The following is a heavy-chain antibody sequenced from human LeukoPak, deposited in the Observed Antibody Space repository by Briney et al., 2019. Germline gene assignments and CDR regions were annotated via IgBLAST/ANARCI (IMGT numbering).Heavy chain of an antibody. J-gene: IGHJ4*02. Sequence: GGSLTLTRAAAGITLSNAVIHWVRQAPDKELEWVALISTDGNNTPYADSVKGRFTISKDNSKNTVYLQMNSLTTEDTAINYCAREGHTSGRAGCFDYWGQGTLVTVSS. CDR1: GITLSNAV. CDR3: AREGHTSGRAGCFDY. CDR2: ISTDGNNT. D-gene: IGHD3-22*01. V-gene: IGHV3-30*04.